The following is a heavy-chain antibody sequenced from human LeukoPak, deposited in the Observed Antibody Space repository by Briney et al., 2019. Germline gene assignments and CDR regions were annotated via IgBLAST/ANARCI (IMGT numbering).Heavy chain of an antibody. V-gene: IGHV3-48*04. D-gene: IGHD3/OR15-3a*01. CDR2: ISSSSSTI. Sequence: SLSPSCAASEFTFRSYSMNWGRQAPVKGLEWVSCISSSSSTIYYADAVKGRFTISRDNAKNSLYLQMNSLSAEDAAVYYCARGKGTVPQDYWGQGTLVTVSS. J-gene: IGHJ4*02. CDR3: ARGKGTVPQDY. CDR1: EFTFRSYS.